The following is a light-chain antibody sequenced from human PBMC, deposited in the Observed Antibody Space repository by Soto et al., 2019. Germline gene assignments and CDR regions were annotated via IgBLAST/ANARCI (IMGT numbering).Light chain of an antibody. Sequence: QSVLTQPPSASGTPGQRVPISCSGSSSNIGSNTVNWYQQLPGTAPKLLIYSTNQRPSGVPDRFSGSKSDTSASLAISGLQSEYEADYYCAAWDDSLNAVVFGGGTKLTVL. CDR1: SSNIGSNT. CDR2: STN. CDR3: AAWDDSLNAVV. J-gene: IGLJ2*01. V-gene: IGLV1-44*01.